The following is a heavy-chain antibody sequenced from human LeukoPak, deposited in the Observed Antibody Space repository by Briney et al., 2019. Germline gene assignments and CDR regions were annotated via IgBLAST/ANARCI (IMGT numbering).Heavy chain of an antibody. V-gene: IGHV4-39*07. CDR1: GGSISSSSYY. D-gene: IGHD6-13*01. J-gene: IGHJ4*02. CDR2: ISHSGST. CDR3: TRSTHSIRAAGGFDY. Sequence: SETLSLTCTVSGGSISSSSYYWGWIRQPPGKGLEWIGSISHSGSTYYNPSLKSRVTISMQTSKNQFSLKLGSVTAADTAVYYCTRSTHSIRAAGGFDYWGQGTLVTVSS.